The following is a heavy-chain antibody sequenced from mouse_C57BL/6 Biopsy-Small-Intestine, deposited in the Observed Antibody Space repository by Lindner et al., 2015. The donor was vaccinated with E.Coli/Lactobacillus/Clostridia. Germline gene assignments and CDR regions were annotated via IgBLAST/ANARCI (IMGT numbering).Heavy chain of an antibody. J-gene: IGHJ2*01. V-gene: IGHV5-6*01. CDR3: ARQDGD. CDR1: GFTFSSYG. CDR2: ISSGGSYT. D-gene: IGHD2-3*01. Sequence: VQLQESGGDLVKPGGSLKLSCAASGFTFSSYGMSWVRQTPDKRLEWVATISSGGSYTYCPDSVKGRFTISRDNAKNTLYLQMSSLKSEDTAMYYCARQDGDWGQGTTLTVSS.